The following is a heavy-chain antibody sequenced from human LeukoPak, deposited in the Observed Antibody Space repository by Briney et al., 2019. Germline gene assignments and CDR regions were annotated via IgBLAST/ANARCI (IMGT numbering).Heavy chain of an antibody. Sequence: PSETLSLTCAVSGGXISSNNCWSWVRQPPGKVLEWIGEIYHSGSTNYDPSLKGRVTISVDKSENQFSLNLSSVTAADTAVYYCATKGSVVPGALWGQGILVTVSS. D-gene: IGHD2-2*01. V-gene: IGHV4-4*02. J-gene: IGHJ4*02. CDR1: GGXISSNNC. CDR3: ATKGSVVPGAL. CDR2: IYHSGST.